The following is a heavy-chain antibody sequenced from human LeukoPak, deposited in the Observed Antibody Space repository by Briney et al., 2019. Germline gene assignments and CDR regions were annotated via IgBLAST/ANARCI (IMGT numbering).Heavy chain of an antibody. J-gene: IGHJ4*02. CDR2: IWHDGRHK. CDR3: ASEIVGSEYYPDF. Sequence: PGRSLRLSCAASGFAFNTYAMHWVRQAPGQGLEWVALIWHDGRHKFYSNSVRGQFTISRDKAKNTVTLQMNNRRPEATAVYYCASEIVGSEYYPDFWGQGTLVTVSS. D-gene: IGHD3-10*01. V-gene: IGHV3-33*01. CDR1: GFAFNTYA.